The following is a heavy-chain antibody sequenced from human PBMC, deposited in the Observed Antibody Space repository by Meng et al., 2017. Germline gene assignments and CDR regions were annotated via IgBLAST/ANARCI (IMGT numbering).Heavy chain of an antibody. D-gene: IGHD1-26*01. CDR3: ASSPSGSYYWWFDP. J-gene: IGHJ5*02. CDR1: GYTFTSYG. CDR2: ISAYNGNT. V-gene: IGHV1-18*01. Sequence: QVQPFQAGAGLKKPGSSVKVSCKASGYTFTSYGISWVRQAPGQGLEWMGWISAYNGNTNYAQKLQGRVTMTTDTSTSTAYMELRSLRSDDTAVYYCASSPSGSYYWWFDPWGQGTLVTVSS.